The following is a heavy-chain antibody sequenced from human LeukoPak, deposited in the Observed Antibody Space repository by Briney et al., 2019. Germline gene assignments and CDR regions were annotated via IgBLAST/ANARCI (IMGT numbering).Heavy chain of an antibody. Sequence: GGSLRLSCAASGFTFNNYALTWVRQTPGKGLECVSAISGDGGSPYYADSVRGRFTISRDNSKNTLHLQMNSLRVEDTAVYFCARDPGAFPYFFDSWGQGTLVTVSS. CDR1: GFTFNNYA. CDR3: ARDPGAFPYFFDS. V-gene: IGHV3-23*01. D-gene: IGHD4/OR15-4a*01. J-gene: IGHJ4*02. CDR2: ISGDGGSP.